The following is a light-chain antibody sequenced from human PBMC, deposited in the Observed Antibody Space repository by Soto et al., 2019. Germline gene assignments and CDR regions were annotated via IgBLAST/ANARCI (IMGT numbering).Light chain of an antibody. CDR1: QSVGSN. V-gene: IGKV3-11*01. Sequence: EIVMTQSPATLPVSPGERATLPXRASQSVGSNFAWDQQGPGXAPRXXXYAXSTSATGIPARLSGSGSGTDFTLTISSLEPEDFAVYYCQQRSNWKVTFGQGTRLEIK. J-gene: IGKJ5*01. CDR3: QQRSNWKVT. CDR2: AXS.